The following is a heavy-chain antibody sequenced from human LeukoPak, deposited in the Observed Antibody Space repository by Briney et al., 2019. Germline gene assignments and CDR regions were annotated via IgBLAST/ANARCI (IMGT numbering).Heavy chain of an antibody. J-gene: IGHJ4*02. V-gene: IGHV3-30*01. D-gene: IGHD3-16*01. CDR1: GFTFSSYA. CDR2: ISYDGSNK. CDR3: AKDRDYVWGSSVDY. Sequence: GGSLRLSCAASGFTFSSYAMHWVRQAPGKGLEWVAVISYDGSNKYYADSVKGRFTISRDNSKNTLYLQMNSLRAEDTAVYYCAKDRDYVWGSSVDYWGQGTLVTVSS.